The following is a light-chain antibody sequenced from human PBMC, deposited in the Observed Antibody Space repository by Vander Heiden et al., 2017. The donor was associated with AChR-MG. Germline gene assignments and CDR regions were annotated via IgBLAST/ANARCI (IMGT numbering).Light chain of an antibody. CDR2: GVS. CDR3: SSYTSSSTWV. Sequence: QSALTQPASVSGFPGQSSTISSTGTSSDVGGYDYVCWYQQHPGKAPKLMISGVSGRPLGISDRFSGSKSGNTASLTISGLQAEDEADYYCSSYTSSSTWVFGGGTKLTVL. J-gene: IGLJ3*02. CDR1: SSDVGGYDY. V-gene: IGLV2-14*03.